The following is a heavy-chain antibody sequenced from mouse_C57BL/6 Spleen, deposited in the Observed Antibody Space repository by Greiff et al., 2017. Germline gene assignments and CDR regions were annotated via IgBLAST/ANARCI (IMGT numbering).Heavy chain of an antibody. V-gene: IGHV1-82*01. Sequence: VQLQQSGPELVKPGASVKISCKASGYAFSSSWMNWVKQRPGKGLEWIGRIYPGDGDTNYNGKFKGKATRTADKSSSTAYMQRSSLTSEDSAVYFCASITTVAFDYWGQGTTLTVSS. D-gene: IGHD1-1*01. J-gene: IGHJ2*01. CDR2: IYPGDGDT. CDR3: ASITTVAFDY. CDR1: GYAFSSSW.